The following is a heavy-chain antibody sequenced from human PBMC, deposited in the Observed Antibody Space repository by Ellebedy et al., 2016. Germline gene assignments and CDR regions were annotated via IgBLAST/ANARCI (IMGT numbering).Heavy chain of an antibody. V-gene: IGHV4-4*07. CDR3: AGDGYNYYFDY. J-gene: IGHJ4*02. D-gene: IGHD5-24*01. CDR2: IYTSGST. Sequence: ESLKISXTVSGGSISSYYWSWIRQPAGKGLEWIGRIYTSGSTNYNPSLKSRVTMSVDTSKNQFSLKLSSVTAADTAVYYCAGDGYNYYFDYWGQGTLVTVSS. CDR1: GGSISSYY.